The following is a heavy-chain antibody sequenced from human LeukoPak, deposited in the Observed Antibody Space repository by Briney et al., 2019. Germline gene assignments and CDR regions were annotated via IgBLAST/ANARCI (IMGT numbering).Heavy chain of an antibody. CDR3: ARHTSSRSPDWYFDL. Sequence: PSENLSLNCTVSGGSISSYYWSWIRQPPGKGLEWIGYIYTSGSTNYNPSLKSRVTISVDTSKKQFSLKLSSVTAADTAVYYCARHTSSRSPDWYFDLWGRSTLVTVSS. V-gene: IGHV4-4*09. D-gene: IGHD6-13*01. CDR1: GGSISSYY. CDR2: IYTSGST. J-gene: IGHJ2*01.